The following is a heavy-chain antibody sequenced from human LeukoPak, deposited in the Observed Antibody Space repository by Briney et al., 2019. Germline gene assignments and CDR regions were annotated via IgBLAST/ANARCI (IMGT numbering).Heavy chain of an antibody. CDR3: ANHARGYDSSGYYYY. J-gene: IGHJ4*02. Sequence: GGSLRLSCVVSGFTFSNYDMNWVRQAPEKGLEWVSTISGSGGSTYYADSVKGRFTISRDNSKNTLYLQMNSLRAEDTAVYYRANHARGYDSSGYYYYWGQGTLVTVSS. D-gene: IGHD3-22*01. V-gene: IGHV3-23*01. CDR1: GFTFSNYD. CDR2: ISGSGGST.